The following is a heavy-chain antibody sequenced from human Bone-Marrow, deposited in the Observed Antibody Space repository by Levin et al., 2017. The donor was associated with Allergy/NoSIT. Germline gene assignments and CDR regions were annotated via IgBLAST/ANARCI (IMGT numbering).Heavy chain of an antibody. CDR2: ISSRGSII. CDR1: GFNFSDYY. CDR3: ARSGEGGMDV. J-gene: IGHJ6*02. V-gene: IGHV3-11*01. Sequence: GGSLRLSCAASGFNFSDYYMGWIRRAPGKGLEWVSYISSRGSIIFYPDSVKGRFTISRDNDKKSLYLQMNSPRADDTAVYYCARSGEGGMDVWGRGTTVTVSS. D-gene: IGHD1-26*01.